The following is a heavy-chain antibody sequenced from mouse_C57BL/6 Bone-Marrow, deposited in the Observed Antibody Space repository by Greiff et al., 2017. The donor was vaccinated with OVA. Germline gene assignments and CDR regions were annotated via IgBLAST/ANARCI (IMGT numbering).Heavy chain of an antibody. CDR3: ARSNWDGYYAMDY. Sequence: QVQLKQPGAELVKPGASVKLSCKASGYTFTSYWMHWVKQRPGRGLEWIGRIDPNSGGTKYNEKFKSKATLTVDKPSSTAYMQLSSLTSEDSAVYYCARSNWDGYYAMDYWGQGTSVTVSS. D-gene: IGHD4-1*01. J-gene: IGHJ4*01. V-gene: IGHV1-72*01. CDR2: IDPNSGGT. CDR1: GYTFTSYW.